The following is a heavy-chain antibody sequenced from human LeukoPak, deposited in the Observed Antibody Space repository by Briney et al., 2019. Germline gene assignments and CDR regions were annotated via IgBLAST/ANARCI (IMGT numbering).Heavy chain of an antibody. Sequence: GGSLRLSCAASGFTFSSYDMHWVRQAPGKGLEWVAFIRYDGSNKHYADSVKGRFTISRDNSKNTLYLQMNSLRAEDTAVYYCAKEDYSNYYFDYWGQGTLVTVSS. CDR3: AKEDYSNYYFDY. D-gene: IGHD4-11*01. CDR1: GFTFSSYD. CDR2: IRYDGSNK. J-gene: IGHJ4*02. V-gene: IGHV3-30*02.